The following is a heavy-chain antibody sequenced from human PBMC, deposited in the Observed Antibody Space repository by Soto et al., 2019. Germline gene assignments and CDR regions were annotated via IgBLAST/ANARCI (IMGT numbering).Heavy chain of an antibody. J-gene: IGHJ4*02. V-gene: IGHV1-18*03. CDR1: GYTFTSYS. Sequence: QVQLVQCGAEVKKPGASVKVSCKASGYTFTSYSIIWVRHATGQGLEWMGWISAYNGNTNYAQKLQGRVTMTTDTSIITAYMELRSLRTDDMALYYCARDLTYEFWSGYNFGAFDYWGQGTLVTVSS. D-gene: IGHD3-3*01. CDR3: ARDLTYEFWSGYNFGAFDY. CDR2: ISAYNGNT.